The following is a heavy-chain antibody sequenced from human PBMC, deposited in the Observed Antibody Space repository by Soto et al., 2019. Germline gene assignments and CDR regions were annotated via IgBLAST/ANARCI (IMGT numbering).Heavy chain of an antibody. CDR1: GGSISSGGYY. CDR2: IYYSGST. J-gene: IGHJ6*02. V-gene: IGHV4-31*03. CDR3: ARLVRSYYYGMDV. Sequence: QVQLQESGPGLVKPSQTLSLTCTVSGGSISSGGYYWSWIRQHPGKGLEWIGYIYYSGSTYYNPSLQSRVTISVDTSKNQFSLKLSSVTAADTAVYYCARLVRSYYYGMDVWGQGTTVTVSS. D-gene: IGHD1-26*01.